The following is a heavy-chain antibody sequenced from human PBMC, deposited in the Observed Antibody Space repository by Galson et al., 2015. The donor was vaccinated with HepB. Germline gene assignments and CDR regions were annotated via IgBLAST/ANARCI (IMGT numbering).Heavy chain of an antibody. J-gene: IGHJ4*02. CDR1: GYTFTSYY. D-gene: IGHD3-10*01. V-gene: IGHV1-46*04. Sequence: SVKVSCKASGYTFTSYYMHWVRQAPGQGLEWMGIINPSGGSTSYAQKLQGRVTMTEDTSTDTAYMELSSLRSEDTAVYYCATGHYGSGPFDYWGQGTLVTVSS. CDR3: ATGHYGSGPFDY. CDR2: INPSGGST.